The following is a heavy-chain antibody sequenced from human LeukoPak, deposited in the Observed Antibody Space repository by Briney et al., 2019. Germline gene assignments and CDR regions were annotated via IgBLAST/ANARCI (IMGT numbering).Heavy chain of an antibody. CDR3: AKGPSSGCRSLIDY. D-gene: IGHD6-19*01. CDR1: GFTFSSYG. Sequence: GGSLRLSCAASGFTFSSYGMHWVRQAPGKGREWVAVISSAGTTPSYADSVTARFPISRYNSQTPLYLQMNSLRAADPAVYYCAKGPSSGCRSLIDYWGQGTLVTVSS. CDR2: ISSAGTTP. V-gene: IGHV3-30*18. J-gene: IGHJ4*02.